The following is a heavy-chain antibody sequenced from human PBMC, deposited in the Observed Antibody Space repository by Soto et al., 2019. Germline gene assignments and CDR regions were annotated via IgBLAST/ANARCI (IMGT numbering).Heavy chain of an antibody. CDR2: ISAYNGNT. V-gene: IGHV1-18*01. D-gene: IGHD6-19*01. CDR3: ARDYRHNTGWYVDY. CDR1: TYNFTDYG. Sequence: QVQLVQSGAEVKIPGASVKVSCKASTYNFTDYGITWVRQAPGQGLEWMGWISAYNGNTNYAQKFQGRVTMTTDTSTSTAYMELRSLRSDDTAVYYCARDYRHNTGWYVDYWGQGTLVIVSS. J-gene: IGHJ4*02.